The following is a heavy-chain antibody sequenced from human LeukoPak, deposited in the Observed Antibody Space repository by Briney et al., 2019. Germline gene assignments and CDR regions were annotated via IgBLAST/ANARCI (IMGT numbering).Heavy chain of an antibody. D-gene: IGHD3-22*01. CDR3: ARDRTYYYDSSGYGGPTGYAFDI. CDR1: GYAFTSYA. CDR2: INAGNGNT. V-gene: IGHV1-3*03. J-gene: IGHJ3*02. Sequence: ASVKVSCKASGYAFTSYAMHWVRQAPGQRLEWMGWINAGNGNTKYSQEFQGRVTITRDTSASTAYMELSSLRSEDMAVYYCARDRTYYYDSSGYGGPTGYAFDIWGQGTMVTVSS.